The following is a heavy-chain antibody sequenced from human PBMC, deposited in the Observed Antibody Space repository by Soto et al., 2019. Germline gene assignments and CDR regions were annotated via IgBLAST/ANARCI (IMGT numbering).Heavy chain of an antibody. CDR1: GFTFGDYA. D-gene: IGHD3-16*01. V-gene: IGHV3-9*01. CDR3: TKARLWGGDGYNSYYYNAMDV. Sequence: SLRVPCAASGFTFGDYAMCRVRQVPGKGLEWVSGISWNRGRIGYADSMKGRFTISRDNAKNSLYLQMNSLRPEDTALYYCTKARLWGGDGYNSYYYNAMDVWGQGTTVTVSS. CDR2: ISWNRGRI. J-gene: IGHJ6*02.